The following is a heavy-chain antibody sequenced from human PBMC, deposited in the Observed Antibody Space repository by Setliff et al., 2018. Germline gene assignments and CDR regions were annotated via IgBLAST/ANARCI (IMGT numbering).Heavy chain of an antibody. J-gene: IGHJ4*02. CDR3: RLAHCNDTSCEEALDY. CDR2: IDYSGNT. D-gene: IGHD2-2*01. Sequence: SETLSLTCTVSGGSISSGDYYWSWIRQPPGKGLEWIGYIDYSGNTYYNPSLKSRVTISIDTSGNLFSLKLSSVAAANTAVYYFRLAHCNDTSCEEALDYWSQGTLVTVSS. V-gene: IGHV4-30-4*08. CDR1: GGSISSGDYY.